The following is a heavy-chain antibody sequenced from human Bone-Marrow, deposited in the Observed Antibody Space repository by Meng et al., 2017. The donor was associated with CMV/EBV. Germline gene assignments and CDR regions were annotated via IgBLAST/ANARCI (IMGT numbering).Heavy chain of an antibody. V-gene: IGHV6-1*01. CDR1: GDSVSSNSAA. CDR3: ARVGSSTSCYECYFDY. J-gene: IGHJ4*02. Sequence: QVQRHQSGPGLLKPSQTLPLTCAISGDSVSSNSAAWNWIRQSPSRGLEWLGRTYYRSKWYNDYAVSVKSRITINPDTSKNQFSLQLNSVTPEDTAVYYCARVGSSTSCYECYFDYWGQGTLVTVSS. CDR2: TYYRSKWYN. D-gene: IGHD2-2*01.